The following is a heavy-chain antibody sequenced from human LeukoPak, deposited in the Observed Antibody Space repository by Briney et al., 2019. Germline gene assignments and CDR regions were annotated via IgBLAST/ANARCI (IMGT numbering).Heavy chain of an antibody. CDR3: ARDQGAKSIAARSLTNWFDP. CDR1: GGSISSYY. CDR2: IYTSGST. Sequence: MTSETLSLTCTVSGGSISSYYWSWIRQPAGKGLEWIGRIYTSGSTNYNPSLKSRVTMSVDTSKNQFSLKLGSVTAADTAVYYCARDQGAKSIAARSLTNWFDPWGQGTLVTVSS. J-gene: IGHJ5*02. D-gene: IGHD6-6*01. V-gene: IGHV4-4*07.